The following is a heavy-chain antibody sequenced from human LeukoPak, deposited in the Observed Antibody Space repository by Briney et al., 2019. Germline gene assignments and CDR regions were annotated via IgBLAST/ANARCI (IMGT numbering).Heavy chain of an antibody. CDR2: LNPNSGDT. CDR3: VGGSGFDY. CDR1: GYTFTSYD. Sequence: GASVKVSCKVSGYTFTSYDMNWVRQATGQGLEWMGWLNPNSGDTNYAQKFHGRVTITRNVFISTAYMELSSLRSEDTAVYYCVGGSGFDYWGQGTLVSVSS. D-gene: IGHD3-16*01. V-gene: IGHV1-8*03. J-gene: IGHJ4*02.